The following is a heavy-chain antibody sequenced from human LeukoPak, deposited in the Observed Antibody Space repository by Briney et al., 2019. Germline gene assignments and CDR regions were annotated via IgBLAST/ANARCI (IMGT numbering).Heavy chain of an antibody. Sequence: GGSLRLSCAASGFTFSYYGMHWVRQPPGKGLEWVAFIRYRASDKYYADSVKGRFTISRDNSKNTLYLQMNSLRAEDTAVYYCAEGGIFGVALMGSAFDYWGQGTLVTVSS. CDR2: IRYRASDK. CDR3: AEGGIFGVALMGSAFDY. CDR1: GFTFSYYG. D-gene: IGHD3-3*01. V-gene: IGHV3-30*02. J-gene: IGHJ4*02.